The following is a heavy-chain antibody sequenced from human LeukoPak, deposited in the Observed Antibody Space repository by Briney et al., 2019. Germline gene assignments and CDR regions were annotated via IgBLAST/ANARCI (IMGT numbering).Heavy chain of an antibody. Sequence: GGSLKLSCAASGFTFSSYAMSWVRQAPGKGLEWVSYISSSSSTIYYADSVKGRFTISRDNAKNSLYLQMNSLRAEDTAVYYCATGGSGSYYGYWGQGTLVTVSS. CDR1: GFTFSSYA. V-gene: IGHV3-48*01. CDR2: ISSSSSTI. J-gene: IGHJ4*02. CDR3: ATGGSGSYYGY. D-gene: IGHD3-10*01.